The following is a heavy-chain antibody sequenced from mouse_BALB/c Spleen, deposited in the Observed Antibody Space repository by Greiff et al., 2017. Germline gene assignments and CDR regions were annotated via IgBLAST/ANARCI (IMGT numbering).Heavy chain of an antibody. CDR1: GFTFSSYG. CDR3: ARGARGAMDY. J-gene: IGHJ4*01. Sequence: EVKLVESGGDLVKPGGSLKLSCAASGFTFSSYGLSWVRQTPDKRLEWVATISSGGSYTYYPDSVMGRFTISRDHAKNTLYLQMSSLKAEDTAMFYCARGARGAMDYWGQGTSVTV. CDR2: ISSGGSYT. D-gene: IGHD3-1*01. V-gene: IGHV5-6*01.